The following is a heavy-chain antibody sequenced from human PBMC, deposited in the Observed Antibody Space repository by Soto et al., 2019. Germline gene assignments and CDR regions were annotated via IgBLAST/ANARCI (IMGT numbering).Heavy chain of an antibody. CDR2: IYWDDDK. CDR1: GFSLSTSGVG. CDR3: PSTAAGEASDD. V-gene: IGHV2-5*02. J-gene: IGHJ4*01. Sequence: QITLKESGPTLVKPTQTLTLTCTFSGFSLSTSGVGVGWIRQPPGKALEWLALIYWDDDKRYSPSLKSRLTITTHPSKNQSVPTMTTMDPLDTATYYSPSTAAGEASDDLRPGTLVTVS. D-gene: IGHD6-25*01.